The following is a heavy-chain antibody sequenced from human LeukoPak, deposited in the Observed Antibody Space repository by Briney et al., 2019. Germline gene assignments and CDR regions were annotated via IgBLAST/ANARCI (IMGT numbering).Heavy chain of an antibody. CDR2: ISGSGGST. D-gene: IGHD3-10*01. V-gene: IGHV3-23*01. J-gene: IGHJ4*02. Sequence: PGGSLRLSCAASGFTFSSYAMSWVRQAPGMGLEWVSAISGSGGSTYYADSVKGRFTISRDNSKNTLYLQMNSLRAEDTAVYYCAKSVVRGVTLPDYWGQGTLVTVSS. CDR1: GFTFSSYA. CDR3: AKSVVRGVTLPDY.